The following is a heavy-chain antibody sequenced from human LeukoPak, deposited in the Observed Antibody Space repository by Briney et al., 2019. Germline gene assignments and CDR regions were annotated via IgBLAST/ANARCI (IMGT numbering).Heavy chain of an antibody. CDR3: ARGRAVTGSTVIDY. V-gene: IGHV3-30*04. CDR2: ISHDGSDK. D-gene: IGHD6-19*01. Sequence: GGSLRLSCAASGFTFRSFAMHWVRQAPGKGLEWVAVISHDGSDKYYADSVKGRFTISRDNSKNTLYLQMNSLRPEDTAVFHCARGRAVTGSTVIDYWGQGTLVTVSS. J-gene: IGHJ4*02. CDR1: GFTFRSFA.